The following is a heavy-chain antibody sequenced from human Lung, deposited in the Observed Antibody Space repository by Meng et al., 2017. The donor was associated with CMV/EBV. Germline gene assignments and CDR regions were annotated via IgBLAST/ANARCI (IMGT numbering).Heavy chain of an antibody. CDR2: IYHSGST. CDR1: GGPISSSNW. CDR3: ARVVTALWGYYFDY. J-gene: IGHJ4*02. Sequence: LEKSGPGLLYPSGPLSLTCAVSGGPISSSNWWSWVRQPPGKGLEWIGEIYHSGSTNYNPSLKSRVTISVDKSKNQFSLKLSSVTAADTAVYYCARVVTALWGYYFDYWGQGTLVTV. D-gene: IGHD2-21*02. V-gene: IGHV4-4*02.